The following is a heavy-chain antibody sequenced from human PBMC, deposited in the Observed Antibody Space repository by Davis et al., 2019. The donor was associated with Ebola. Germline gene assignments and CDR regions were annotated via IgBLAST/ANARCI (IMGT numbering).Heavy chain of an antibody. CDR3: ARDTYGDYAWFDP. J-gene: IGHJ5*02. V-gene: IGHV3-23*01. D-gene: IGHD4-17*01. Sequence: PGGSLRLSCAASGFTFSSYAMSWVRQAPGKGLEWVSAISGSGGGTYYADSVKGRFTISRDNSKNTLYLQMNSLRAEDTAVYYCARDTYGDYAWFDPWGQGTLVTVSS. CDR2: ISGSGGGT. CDR1: GFTFSSYA.